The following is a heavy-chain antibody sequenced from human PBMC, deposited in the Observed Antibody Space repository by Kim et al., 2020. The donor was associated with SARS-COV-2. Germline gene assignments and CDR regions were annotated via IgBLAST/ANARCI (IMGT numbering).Heavy chain of an antibody. D-gene: IGHD3-3*01. J-gene: IGHJ2*01. Sequence: ADSEKGRFTISRDNSKNTLYLQMNSLRAEDTAVYYCARGVWSGYYWYFDLWGRGTLVTVSS. V-gene: IGHV3-33*01. CDR3: ARGVWSGYYWYFDL.